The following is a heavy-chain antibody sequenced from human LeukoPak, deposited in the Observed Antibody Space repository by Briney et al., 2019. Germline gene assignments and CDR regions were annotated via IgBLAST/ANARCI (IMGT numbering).Heavy chain of an antibody. V-gene: IGHV4-61*08. CDR3: ARDYYDSSGSHYFDY. Sequence: SETLSLTCTVSGGSISNGDYYWSWIRQPPGKGLEWIGYIYYSGSTNYNPSLKSRVTISVDTSKNQFSLKLSSVTAADTAVYYCARDYYDSSGSHYFDYWGQGTLSPSPQ. CDR1: GGSISNGDYY. CDR2: IYYSGST. D-gene: IGHD3-22*01. J-gene: IGHJ4*02.